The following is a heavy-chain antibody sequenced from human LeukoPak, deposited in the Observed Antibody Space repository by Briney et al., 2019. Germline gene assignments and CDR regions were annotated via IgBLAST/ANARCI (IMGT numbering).Heavy chain of an antibody. D-gene: IGHD3-22*01. CDR1: GGSVSSGNYY. Sequence: KPSETLSLTCTVSGGSVSSGNYYWSWIRQPPGKGLEWIGYIYYSGSTNYNPSLKSRVTISVDTSKNQFSLKLSSVTAADTAVYYCARVGDSSGYYYYYYMDVWGKGTTVTVSS. J-gene: IGHJ6*03. V-gene: IGHV4-61*01. CDR3: ARVGDSSGYYYYYYMDV. CDR2: IYYSGST.